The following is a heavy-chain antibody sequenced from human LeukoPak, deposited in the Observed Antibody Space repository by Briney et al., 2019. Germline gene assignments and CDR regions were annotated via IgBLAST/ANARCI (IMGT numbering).Heavy chain of an antibody. J-gene: IGHJ2*01. Sequence: PGGSLRLSCAASGFNFSPNGMSWIRQAPGKGLEWVAGISGSGSDTYYADSVKGRFTISRDNFKNTVGLQMNSLRADDTAVYYCAKLGTYFYFDFWGRGTLVTVSS. D-gene: IGHD7-27*01. CDR2: ISGSGSDT. CDR3: AKLGTYFYFDF. V-gene: IGHV3-23*01. CDR1: GFNFSPNG.